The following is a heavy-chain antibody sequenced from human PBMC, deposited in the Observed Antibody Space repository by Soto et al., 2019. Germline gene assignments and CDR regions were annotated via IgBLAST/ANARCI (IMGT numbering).Heavy chain of an antibody. CDR1: GYTFTSYY. CDR2: INPSGGST. V-gene: IGHV1-46*01. CDR3: ARDPAPGDYGGGWFDP. D-gene: IGHD3-16*01. J-gene: IGHJ5*02. Sequence: QVQLVQSGAEVKKPGASVKVSCKASGYTFTSYYMHWVRQAPGQGLEWMGIINPSGGSTSYAQKFQGRVTMTRDTSTSTVYMELSSLRSEDTAVYYCARDPAPGDYGGGWFDPWGQGTLVTVSS.